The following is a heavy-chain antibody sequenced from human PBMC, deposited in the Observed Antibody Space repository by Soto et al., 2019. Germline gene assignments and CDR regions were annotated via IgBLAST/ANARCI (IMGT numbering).Heavy chain of an antibody. V-gene: IGHV3-23*01. Sequence: GWSLRLSCVFSVFTFISYAVRWVRQAPGKGLEWVTSISSTGENTYYADSVKGRFTVSRDNAYNTLYLQMSSLRAEDTAIYYCAKRKYYYHSVLRDDWGQGTLVTVSS. J-gene: IGHJ4*02. CDR1: VFTFISYA. CDR2: ISSTGENT. CDR3: AKRKYYYHSVLRDD. D-gene: IGHD3-3*02.